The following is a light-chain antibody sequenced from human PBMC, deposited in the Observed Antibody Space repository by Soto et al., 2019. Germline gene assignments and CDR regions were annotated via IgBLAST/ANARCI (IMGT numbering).Light chain of an antibody. CDR3: SSYTRSRTVI. J-gene: IGLJ2*01. V-gene: IGLV2-14*01. CDR2: DVS. CDR1: NSDVGAYNY. Sequence: QSALTQPASVSASPGQSITISCIGTNSDVGAYNYVCWYQQHPDKVPKLIIHDVSNRPSGVSNRFSGSKSDNTASLTISGLQAEDEADYYCSSYTRSRTVIFGGGTKLTVL.